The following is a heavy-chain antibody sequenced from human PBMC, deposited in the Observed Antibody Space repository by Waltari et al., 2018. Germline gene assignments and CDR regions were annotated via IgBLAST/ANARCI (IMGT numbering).Heavy chain of an antibody. CDR3: ASENWATLDY. J-gene: IGHJ4*02. CDR1: GSSISSSSYY. D-gene: IGHD7-27*01. V-gene: IGHV4-39*01. Sequence: QLQLQESGPGLVKPSETLSLTCTVSGSSISSSSYYWGWIRQPPGKGLEWIGSIYYSGSTYSNPSLRGRVTISVDTSKNQFSLKLSSVTAADTAVYYCASENWATLDYWGQGTLVTVSS. CDR2: IYYSGST.